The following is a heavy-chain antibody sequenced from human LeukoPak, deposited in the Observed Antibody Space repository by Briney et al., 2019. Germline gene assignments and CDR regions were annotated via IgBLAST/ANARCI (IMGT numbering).Heavy chain of an antibody. CDR1: GYTFTSYG. D-gene: IGHD3-9*01. CDR3: ARAVYDILTGGSYYMDV. V-gene: IGHV1-18*01. Sequence: ASVKVSCKASGYTFTSYGISWVRQAPGQGLEWMGWISAYNGNTNYAQKFQGRVTITADKSTSTAYMELSSLRSEDTAVYYCARAVYDILTGGSYYMDVWGKGTTVTVSS. CDR2: ISAYNGNT. J-gene: IGHJ6*03.